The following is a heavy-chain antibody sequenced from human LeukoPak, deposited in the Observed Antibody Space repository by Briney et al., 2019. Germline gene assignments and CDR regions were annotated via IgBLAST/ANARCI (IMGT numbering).Heavy chain of an antibody. CDR3: ARGPDPVLLAAAGRGFDP. J-gene: IGHJ5*02. CDR2: TYYRSKWYN. CDR1: GDSVSSNSAA. Sequence: SQTLSLTCAISGDSVSSNSAAWNWIRQSPSRGLEWLGRTYYRSKWYNDYAVSVKSRITINPDTSKNQFSLQLNSVTPEDTAVYYCARGPDPVLLAAAGRGFDPWGQGTLVTVSS. V-gene: IGHV6-1*01. D-gene: IGHD6-13*01.